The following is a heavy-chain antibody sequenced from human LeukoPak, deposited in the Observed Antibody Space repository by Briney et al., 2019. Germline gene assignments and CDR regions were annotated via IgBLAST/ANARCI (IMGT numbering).Heavy chain of an antibody. Sequence: PGGSLRLSCAASGFTFSSYGMHWVRQAPGKGLEWVAFIRYDGSNKYYADSVKGRFTISRDNSKNTLYLQMNSLRAEDTAVYYCAKIPRIAAAGSLYYFDYWGQGTLVTVSS. D-gene: IGHD6-13*01. CDR3: AKIPRIAAAGSLYYFDY. CDR2: IRYDGSNK. V-gene: IGHV3-30*02. J-gene: IGHJ4*02. CDR1: GFTFSSYG.